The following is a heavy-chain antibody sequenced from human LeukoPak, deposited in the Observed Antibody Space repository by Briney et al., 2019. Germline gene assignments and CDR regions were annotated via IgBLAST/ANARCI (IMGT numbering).Heavy chain of an antibody. D-gene: IGHD3-22*01. Sequence: ASVEVSCKASGYTFTSYAMQWVRQAPGQRLEWMVWINAGNGNTKYSQKFQGRVTITRDTSASTAYMELSSLRSEDTAVYYCARVKGPDYYDSSGYYPLHYWGQRTLVTVSS. V-gene: IGHV1-3*01. CDR1: GYTFTSYA. CDR3: ARVKGPDYYDSSGYYPLHY. J-gene: IGHJ4*02. CDR2: INAGNGNT.